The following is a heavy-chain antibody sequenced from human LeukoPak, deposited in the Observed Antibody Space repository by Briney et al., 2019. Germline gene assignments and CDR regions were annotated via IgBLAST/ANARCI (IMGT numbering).Heavy chain of an antibody. CDR1: GYTFTSYY. J-gene: IGHJ4*02. CDR2: INAGGGST. V-gene: IGHV1-46*01. CDR3: ASGFNYDSSAYYRDY. D-gene: IGHD3-22*01. Sequence: ASVKVSCKASGYTFTSYYMHWVRQAPGQGLEWMGIINAGGGSTSYAQKFQGRVTMTRDTSTSTVYMELSSLRSEDTAVYYCASGFNYDSSAYYRDYWGQGTLVTVSS.